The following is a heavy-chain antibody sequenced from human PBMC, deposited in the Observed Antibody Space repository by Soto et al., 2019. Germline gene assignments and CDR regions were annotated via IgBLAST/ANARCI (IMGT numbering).Heavy chain of an antibody. Sequence: ASVKVSCKASGYTFTSYGISWVRQAPGQGLEWMGWISAYNGNTNYAQKLQGRVTMTTDTSTSTAYMELRSLRSDDTAVYYCARVYYDILTGYYPIDYWGQGTLVTVS. V-gene: IGHV1-18*01. CDR2: ISAYNGNT. J-gene: IGHJ4*02. CDR3: ARVYYDILTGYYPIDY. CDR1: GYTFTSYG. D-gene: IGHD3-9*01.